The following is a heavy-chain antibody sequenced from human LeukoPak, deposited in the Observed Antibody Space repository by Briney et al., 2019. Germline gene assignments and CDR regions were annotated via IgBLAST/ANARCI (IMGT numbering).Heavy chain of an antibody. J-gene: IGHJ4*02. V-gene: IGHV3-30-3*01. CDR3: ARGRAGIAAAGFDY. CDR2: ISFDGGNK. D-gene: IGHD6-13*01. Sequence: PGGSLILSCATSGFTFSMHWVRLAPGKGLDWVAVISFDGGNKFYADSVKGRFSISRDNSKNTLYLQMNSLGLDDTAVYFCARGRAGIAAAGFDYWGQGTLVTVSS. CDR1: GFTFS.